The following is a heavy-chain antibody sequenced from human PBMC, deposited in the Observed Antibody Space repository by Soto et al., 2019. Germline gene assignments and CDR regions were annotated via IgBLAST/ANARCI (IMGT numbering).Heavy chain of an antibody. D-gene: IGHD3-10*01. CDR2: IIPIFGTA. CDR3: ARVGEGITMVRENDGMDV. Sequence: QVQLVQSGAEVKKPGSSVKVSCKASGGTFSSYAISWVRQAPGQGLEWMGGIIPIFGTANYAQKFQGRVTITADESTSTSYMELSSLRSEDTAVYYCARVGEGITMVRENDGMDVWGQGTTVTVSS. J-gene: IGHJ6*02. CDR1: GGTFSSYA. V-gene: IGHV1-69*12.